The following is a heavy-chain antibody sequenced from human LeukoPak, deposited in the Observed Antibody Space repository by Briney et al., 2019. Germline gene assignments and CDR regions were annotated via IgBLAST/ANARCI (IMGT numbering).Heavy chain of an antibody. CDR3: ARGQRGYSGYEFDY. CDR2: IRYDGSNK. V-gene: IGHV3-30*02. Sequence: PGRSLRLSCAASGFTFDDYAMHWVRQAPGKGLEWVTFIRYDGSNKFYADSVKGRFTISRDNSKNTLYLQMNNLRVEDTAVYYCARGQRGYSGYEFDYWGQGTLVTVSS. D-gene: IGHD5-12*01. CDR1: GFTFDDYA. J-gene: IGHJ4*02.